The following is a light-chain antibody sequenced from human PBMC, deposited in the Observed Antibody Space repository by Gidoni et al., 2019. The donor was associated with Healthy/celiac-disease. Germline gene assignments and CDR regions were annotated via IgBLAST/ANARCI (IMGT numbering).Light chain of an antibody. Sequence: EIVLTQSPGTLSLSPGERATLSCRASQSVSSSYLAWYQQKPGQAPRVLIYCASSRATGIPDRFSGSGSGTDFTLTISRLEPEDFAVYYCQQYGSSLSITFGQGTRLEIK. CDR1: QSVSSSY. J-gene: IGKJ5*01. V-gene: IGKV3-20*01. CDR2: CAS. CDR3: QQYGSSLSIT.